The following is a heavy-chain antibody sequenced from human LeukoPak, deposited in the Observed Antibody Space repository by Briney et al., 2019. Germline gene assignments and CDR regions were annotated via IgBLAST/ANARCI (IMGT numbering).Heavy chain of an antibody. V-gene: IGHV3-30*04. J-gene: IGHJ4*02. CDR2: ISNNGRDK. CDR3: VRDDRGYSGYHFDC. Sequence: GRSLRLSCAASGFTFSNYAMHWVRQAPGKGLEWVAFISNNGRDKNYAGSVQGRFTISRDNSKNTLYLQMNSLRAEDTAVFYCVRDDRGYSGYHFDCWGQGTLVTVSS. CDR1: GFTFSNYA. D-gene: IGHD5-12*01.